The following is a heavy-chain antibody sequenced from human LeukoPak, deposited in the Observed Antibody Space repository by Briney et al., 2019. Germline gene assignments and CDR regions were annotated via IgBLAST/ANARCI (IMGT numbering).Heavy chain of an antibody. CDR1: GGAFSSYA. J-gene: IGHJ5*02. CDR3: ARAYQLLVYWFYP. V-gene: IGHV1-69*13. Sequence: ASVKVTCKASGGAFSSYAISWVRQTPGQGLEWMGGIIPIFGTANYAQKFQGRVTITADESTSTAYMELSSLRSEDTAVYYCARAYQLLVYWFYPWGQGTLVTVSS. D-gene: IGHD2-2*01. CDR2: IIPIFGTA.